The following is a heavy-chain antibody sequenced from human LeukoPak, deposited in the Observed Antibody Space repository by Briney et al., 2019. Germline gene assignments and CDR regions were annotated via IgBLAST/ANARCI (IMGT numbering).Heavy chain of an antibody. CDR2: INTDGRTT. CDR3: ARDITLTRGGRSDY. CDR1: GFTFSNGW. J-gene: IGHJ4*01. Sequence: PGGSLRLSCAASGFTFSNGWMYWVRQAPGKGLVWVSRINTDGRTTNYADSVKGRFTISRDNAKNTLYLQMNSLRAEDTAVYYCARDITLTRGGRSDYWGHGTLVTVSA. V-gene: IGHV3-74*01. D-gene: IGHD3-10*01.